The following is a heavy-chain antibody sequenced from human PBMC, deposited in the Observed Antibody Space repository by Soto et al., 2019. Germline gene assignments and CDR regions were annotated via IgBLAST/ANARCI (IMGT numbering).Heavy chain of an antibody. Sequence: GGSLRLSCAASGFTFSSYDMHWVRQATGKGLEWVSAIGTAGDTYYPGSVKGRFTISRENAKNSLYLQMNSLRAGDTAVYYCARVPPRQEGDPDYYYGMDVWGQGTTDTVSS. CDR1: GFTFSSYD. CDR2: IGTAGDT. CDR3: ARVPPRQEGDPDYYYGMDV. J-gene: IGHJ6*02. V-gene: IGHV3-13*04.